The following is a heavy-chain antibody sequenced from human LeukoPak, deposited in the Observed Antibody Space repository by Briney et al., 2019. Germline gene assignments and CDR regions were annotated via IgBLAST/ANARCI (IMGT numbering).Heavy chain of an antibody. CDR3: ATTPIAVAGTGDY. V-gene: IGHV3-23*01. Sequence: GGSLRLSCAASGFTFSSYGMSWVRQAPGKGLEWVSAISGSGGSTYYADSVKGRFTISRDNSKNTLYLQMNSLRAEDTAVYYCATTPIAVAGTGDYWGQGTLVTVSS. J-gene: IGHJ4*02. CDR1: GFTFSSYG. CDR2: ISGSGGST. D-gene: IGHD6-19*01.